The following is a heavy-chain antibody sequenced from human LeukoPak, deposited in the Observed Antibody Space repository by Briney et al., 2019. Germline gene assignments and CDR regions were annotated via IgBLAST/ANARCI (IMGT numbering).Heavy chain of an antibody. V-gene: IGHV4-39*07. CDR2: INHSGST. Sequence: SETLSLTCTVSGGSISSSSYYWSWIRQPPGKGLEWIGEINHSGSTNYNPSLKSRVTISVDTSKNQFSLKLTSVTAADTAIYYCAKSDYYGASDYWGQGTLVTVSS. J-gene: IGHJ4*02. CDR3: AKSDYYGASDY. CDR1: GGSISSSSYY. D-gene: IGHD3-10*01.